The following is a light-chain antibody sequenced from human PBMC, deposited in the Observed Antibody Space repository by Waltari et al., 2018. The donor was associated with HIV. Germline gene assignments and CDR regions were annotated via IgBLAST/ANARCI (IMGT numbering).Light chain of an antibody. CDR3: QQYSLLPFT. CDR1: QSLLYYSANENR. CDR2: EAS. V-gene: IGKV4-1*01. J-gene: IGKJ4*01. Sequence: DILMTQSPESLAVSLGERAAINCKASQSLLYYSANENRLAWYQQTPGQPPKVLIYEASRRASGVPDRFRGSGSGTDFTLTIGSLQAEDVAVYSCQQYSLLPFTFGEGTKVEI.